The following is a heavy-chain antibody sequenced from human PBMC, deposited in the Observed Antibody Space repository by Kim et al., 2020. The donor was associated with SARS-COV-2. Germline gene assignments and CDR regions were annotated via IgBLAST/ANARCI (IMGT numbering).Heavy chain of an antibody. CDR3: AKDILGRSIAAAGFFDY. CDR1: GFTFDDYA. V-gene: IGHV3-9*01. D-gene: IGHD6-13*01. Sequence: GGSLRLSCAASGFTFDDYAMHWVRQAPGKGLEWVSGISWNSGSIGYADSVKGRFTISRDNAKNSLYLQMNSLRAEDTALYYCAKDILGRSIAAAGFFDY. CDR2: ISWNSGSI. J-gene: IGHJ4*01.